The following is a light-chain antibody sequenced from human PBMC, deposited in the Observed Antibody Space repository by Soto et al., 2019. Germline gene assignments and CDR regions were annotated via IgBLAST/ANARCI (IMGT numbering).Light chain of an antibody. V-gene: IGKV1-27*01. CDR2: AAS. J-gene: IGKJ1*01. CDR1: RGIYNY. CDR3: QKYDSAPRT. Sequence: DVQVTQSPASLSAFVGDRVNISCRTSRGIYNYLAWYQQKSGQIPKLLINAASSLQSGVPSRFSGSGSGTDFTLSISSLQPEDVATYYCQKYDSAPRTFGQGTKVEIK.